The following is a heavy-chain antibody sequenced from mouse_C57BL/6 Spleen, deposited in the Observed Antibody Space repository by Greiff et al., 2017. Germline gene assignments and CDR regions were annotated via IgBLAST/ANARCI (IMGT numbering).Heavy chain of an antibody. Sequence: VQLQQPGAELVKPGASVKLSCKASGYTFTSYWMQWVKQRPGQGLEWIGEIDPSDSYTNYNQKFKGKATLTVDTSSSTAYMQLSSLTSEDSAVYYCARRTAQVPYAMDYWGQGTSVTVSS. D-gene: IGHD3-2*02. V-gene: IGHV1-50*01. CDR2: IDPSDSYT. J-gene: IGHJ4*01. CDR3: ARRTAQVPYAMDY. CDR1: GYTFTSYW.